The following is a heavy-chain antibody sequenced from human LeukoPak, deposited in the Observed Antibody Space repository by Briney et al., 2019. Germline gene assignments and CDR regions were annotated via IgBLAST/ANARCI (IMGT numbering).Heavy chain of an antibody. V-gene: IGHV3-23*01. Sequence: GGSLRLSCAASGFTFSNYAMRWVRQAPGQGLEWVSVISGSGDSTYYADTVKGRFTISRDNSKNTLSMQMNSLSDEDTAVYDCAKHTISILTGYTLFDYWGQGTLVTVSS. CDR1: GFTFSNYA. D-gene: IGHD3-9*01. CDR3: AKHTISILTGYTLFDY. J-gene: IGHJ4*02. CDR2: ISGSGDST.